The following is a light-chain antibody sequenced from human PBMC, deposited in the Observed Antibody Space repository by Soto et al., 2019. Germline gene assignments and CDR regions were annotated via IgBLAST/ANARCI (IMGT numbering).Light chain of an antibody. CDR3: LQWNTLPLT. J-gene: IGKJ3*01. V-gene: IGKV1-17*01. Sequence: DIQMTQSPSSLSASVGDRVTITCRASQGIRNALGWYQQKSWKAPKRLIYDAFTLESVVPSRFSGGGSGTEFTLIIRSLQPEDFATYYCLQWNTLPLTFGPGTKVDIK. CDR1: QGIRNA. CDR2: DAF.